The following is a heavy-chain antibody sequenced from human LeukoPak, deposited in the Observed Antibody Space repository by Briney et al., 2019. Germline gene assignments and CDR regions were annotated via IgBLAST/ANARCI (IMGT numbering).Heavy chain of an antibody. CDR1: GFTFDDYA. V-gene: IGHV3-9*03. J-gene: IGHJ3*02. CDR2: ISWNSGSI. Sequence: GGSLRLSCAASGFTFDDYAMHWVRQAPGEGLEWVSGISWNSGSIGYADSVKGRFTISRDNAKNSLYLQMNRLRAEDMALYYCANLPGLERRVRLNDAFDIWGQGTMVTVSS. CDR3: ANLPGLERRVRLNDAFDI. D-gene: IGHD1-1*01.